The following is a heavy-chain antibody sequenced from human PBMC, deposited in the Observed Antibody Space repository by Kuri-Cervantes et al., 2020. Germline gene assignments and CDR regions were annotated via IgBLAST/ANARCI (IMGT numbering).Heavy chain of an antibody. CDR2: IIPIFGTA. V-gene: IGHV1-69*13. D-gene: IGHD2/OR15-2a*01. CDR1: GYTLTELS. Sequence: SVKVSCKVSGYTLTELSMHWVRQAPGQGLEWMGGIIPIFGTANYAQKFQGRVTITADESTSTAYMELSSLRSEDTAVYYCARVNSRLLGAFDYWGQGTLVTDSS. CDR3: ARVNSRLLGAFDY. J-gene: IGHJ4*02.